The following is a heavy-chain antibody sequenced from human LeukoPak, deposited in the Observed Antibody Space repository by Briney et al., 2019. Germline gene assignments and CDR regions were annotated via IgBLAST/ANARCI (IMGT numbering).Heavy chain of an antibody. D-gene: IGHD1-26*01. J-gene: IGHJ4*02. CDR3: ARNSGSYYPY. CDR1: GFTFSSYE. Sequence: GGSLRLSCAASGFTFSSYEMNWVRQAPGKGLEWVSYISSSGSTIYYADSVEGRFTISRDNAKNSLYLQMNSLRAEDTAVYYCARNSGSYYPYWGQGTLVTVSS. V-gene: IGHV3-48*03. CDR2: ISSSGSTI.